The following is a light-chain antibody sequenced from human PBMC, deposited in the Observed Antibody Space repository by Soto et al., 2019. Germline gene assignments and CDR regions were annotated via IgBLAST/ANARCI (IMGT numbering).Light chain of an antibody. CDR2: EVS. V-gene: IGLV2-8*01. Sequence: QSALTQPPSASGSPGQSVTISCTGTSSDIGGYKYVSWYQQHPGKAPKLMIYEVSKLPSGVPDRFSGSKSGNTASLTVSGLQTEDEADYYCSSYAGRNNVVFGGGTQLTVL. J-gene: IGLJ2*01. CDR3: SSYAGRNNVV. CDR1: SSDIGGYKY.